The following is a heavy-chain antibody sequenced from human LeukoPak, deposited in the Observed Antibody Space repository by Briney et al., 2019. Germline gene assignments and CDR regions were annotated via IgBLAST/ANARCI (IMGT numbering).Heavy chain of an antibody. CDR2: IILILGTP. V-gene: IGHV1-69*13. Sequence: GASVKVSCKASGGAFSSYTISWVRQAPGQGLEWMGGIILILGTPNYAQRFQGRVTITADESTSTAYMELSSLRSEDTAVYYCVRDVILTEHFYYFDYWGQGTLVTVSS. J-gene: IGHJ4*02. D-gene: IGHD3-9*01. CDR3: VRDVILTEHFYYFDY. CDR1: GGAFSSYT.